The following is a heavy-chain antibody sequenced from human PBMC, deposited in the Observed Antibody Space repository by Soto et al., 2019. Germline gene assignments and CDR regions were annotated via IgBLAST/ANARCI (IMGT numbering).Heavy chain of an antibody. V-gene: IGHV1-8*02. Sequence: ASVKVSCKASGYTFTNYDINWVRQATGQSLEWMGWMNPKSGNTGYAQQFQGRVIMTRSTSISTAYKELSSLRSEDTAVYDCVRVYGEIDYWGPGTLVTVSS. CDR3: VRVYGEIDY. CDR1: GYTFTNYD. CDR2: MNPKSGNT. J-gene: IGHJ4*02. D-gene: IGHD4-17*01.